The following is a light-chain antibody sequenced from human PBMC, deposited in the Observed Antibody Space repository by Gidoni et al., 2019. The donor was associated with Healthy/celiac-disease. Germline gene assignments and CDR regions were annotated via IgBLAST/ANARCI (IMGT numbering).Light chain of an antibody. CDR1: QSVSSN. CDR3: QQYNNWPRT. CDR2: GAS. Sequence: EIVMTQSPATLSVSPGERATLSCRASQSVSSNLAWYQQKPGQAPRSLIYGASTRATGIPARFSGSGSGTEFTLTISSLQSEDFAVYYCQQYNNWPRTFXXXTKVEIK. V-gene: IGKV3-15*01. J-gene: IGKJ1*01.